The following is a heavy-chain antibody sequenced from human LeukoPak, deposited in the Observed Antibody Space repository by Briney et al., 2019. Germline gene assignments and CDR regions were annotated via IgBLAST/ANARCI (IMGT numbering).Heavy chain of an antibody. Sequence: PSETLSLTCTVSGGSINNNDFYWGWIRQPPGKGLEWIGTIYYSGSTYYKSSLKSRVTISEDMSKNQFSLKLSSVTAADTAVYYCATDYFDYGDHGWFDPWGQGTLVTVSS. CDR3: ATDYFDYGDHGWFDP. V-gene: IGHV4-39*07. J-gene: IGHJ5*02. D-gene: IGHD4-17*01. CDR1: GGSINNNDFY. CDR2: IYYSGST.